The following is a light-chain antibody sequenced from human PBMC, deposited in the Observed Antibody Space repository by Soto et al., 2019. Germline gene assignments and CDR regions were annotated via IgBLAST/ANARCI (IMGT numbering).Light chain of an antibody. CDR1: QSVSSSY. V-gene: IGKV3-20*01. J-gene: IGKJ5*01. Sequence: EIVLTQSPGTLSLSPGERSTLSCRASQSVSSSYLAWYQQKPGQAPRLLIYGASSRAIGIPDRFSGSGSGTDFTLTIYRLEPEDFAVYYCQQSGYSPITFGQGTRREIK. CDR3: QQSGYSPIT. CDR2: GAS.